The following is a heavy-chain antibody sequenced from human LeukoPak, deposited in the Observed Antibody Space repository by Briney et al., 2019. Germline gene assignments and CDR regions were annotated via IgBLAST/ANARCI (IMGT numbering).Heavy chain of an antibody. V-gene: IGHV3-20*04. J-gene: IGHJ4*02. Sequence: GGSLRLSCAASGFTFDDYGMSWVRQAPGKGLEWVSGIKWNGGSTGYADSVKGRFTISRDNVKNSLYLQMNSLRAEDTALYYCAKNVGSGFYFYFDYWGQGTLVTVSS. CDR3: AKNVGSGFYFYFDY. D-gene: IGHD3-22*01. CDR2: IKWNGGST. CDR1: GFTFDDYG.